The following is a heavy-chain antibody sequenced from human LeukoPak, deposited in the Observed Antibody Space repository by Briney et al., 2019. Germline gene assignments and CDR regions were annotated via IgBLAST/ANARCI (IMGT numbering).Heavy chain of an antibody. CDR3: ARAGYSSSWPDY. CDR2: ISSGSSHI. D-gene: IGHD6-13*01. J-gene: IGHJ4*02. CDR1: GFTFSSYA. Sequence: PGGALRLSCAASGFTFSSYAMRWVRQAPGEGREWVSAISSGSSHIYYADSVKRRFTISRDNAKHSLYLQMNSQRAEDTAVYYCARAGYSSSWPDYWGQGTLVTVSS. V-gene: IGHV3-21*01.